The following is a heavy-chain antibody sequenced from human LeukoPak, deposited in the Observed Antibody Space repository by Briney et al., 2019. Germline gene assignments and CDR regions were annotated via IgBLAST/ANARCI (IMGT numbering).Heavy chain of an antibody. Sequence: SETLSLTCTVSGGPISSYYWSWIRQPPGKGLEWIGYIYYSGSTNYNPSLKSRVTISVDTSKNQFSLKLSSVTAADTAVYYCARGGWSSSSFRSGTTAEYFQHWGQGTLVTASS. CDR2: IYYSGST. D-gene: IGHD6-13*01. V-gene: IGHV4-59*01. CDR1: GGPISSYY. CDR3: ARGGWSSSSFRSGTTAEYFQH. J-gene: IGHJ1*01.